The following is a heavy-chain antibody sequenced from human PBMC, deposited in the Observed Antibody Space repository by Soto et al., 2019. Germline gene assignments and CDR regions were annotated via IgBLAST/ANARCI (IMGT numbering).Heavy chain of an antibody. Sequence: PGGSLRLSCAASGFTFSSYAMSWVRQAPGRGLEWVSGIVSGGTRTYYADSVKGRFAISRDDSKNTLYLQMDNLRAEDTAIYFCAKVNIPGGSYATFDYWGQGTLVTVSS. CDR2: IVSGGTRT. V-gene: IGHV3-23*01. J-gene: IGHJ4*02. CDR3: AKVNIPGGSYATFDY. D-gene: IGHD1-26*01. CDR1: GFTFSSYA.